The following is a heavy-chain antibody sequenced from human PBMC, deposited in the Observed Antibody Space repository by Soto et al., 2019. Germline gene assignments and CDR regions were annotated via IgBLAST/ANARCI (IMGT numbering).Heavy chain of an antibody. V-gene: IGHV3-23*01. J-gene: IGHJ4*02. CDR1: GFSFSDSA. CDR3: AKDPSTGPADF. Sequence: GGSLSLSCVASGFSFSDSAMFWVRQAPGKGLEWVSTISYHSIGTHYADSVKGRFTISRDNSKDTVWLQMNGLRAEDTAVYYCAKDPSTGPADFWGQGTLVTVSS. CDR2: ISYHSIGT. D-gene: IGHD3-9*01.